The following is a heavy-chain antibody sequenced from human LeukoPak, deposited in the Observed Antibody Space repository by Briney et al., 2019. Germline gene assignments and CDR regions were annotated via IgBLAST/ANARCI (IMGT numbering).Heavy chain of an antibody. Sequence: QPGGSLRLSCAASGFTFSSYEMNWVRQAPGKGLEWVSYISSSGSTIYYADSVKGRFTISRDNAKNSLYLQMNSLRVEDTAMYYCARAWRGFNYGYSDNWGQGSLVTVSS. CDR1: GFTFSSYE. V-gene: IGHV3-48*03. CDR2: ISSSGSTI. CDR3: ARAWRGFNYGYSDN. D-gene: IGHD5-18*01. J-gene: IGHJ4*02.